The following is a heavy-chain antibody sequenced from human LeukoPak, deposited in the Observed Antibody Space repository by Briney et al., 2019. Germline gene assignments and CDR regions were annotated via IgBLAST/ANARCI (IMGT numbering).Heavy chain of an antibody. J-gene: IGHJ4*02. Sequence: GGSLRLSCAASGLTVSSNYITWVRQPPGKGLEWVSVLHAAGGTYYANSVKGRFTISRHISKNTVYLQMNSLRAEDTAVYYCAREGYDSSGYPRLLDYWGQGTLVTVSS. D-gene: IGHD3-22*01. CDR3: AREGYDSSGYPRLLDY. CDR1: GLTVSSNY. CDR2: LHAAGGT. V-gene: IGHV3-53*04.